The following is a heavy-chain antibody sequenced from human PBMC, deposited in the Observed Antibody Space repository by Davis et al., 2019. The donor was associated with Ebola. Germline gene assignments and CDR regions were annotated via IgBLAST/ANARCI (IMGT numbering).Heavy chain of an antibody. D-gene: IGHD2-2*02. CDR3: AKLIAAGCSSTSCYTDYFDY. Sequence: GESLKISCAASGFTFSGSAMHWVRQASGKGLEWVGRIRSKANSYATAYAASVKGRFAISRDDSKNTLYLQMNSLRAEDTAVYYCAKLIAAGCSSTSCYTDYFDYWGQGTLVTVSS. J-gene: IGHJ4*02. CDR2: IRSKANSYAT. CDR1: GFTFSGSA. V-gene: IGHV3-73*01.